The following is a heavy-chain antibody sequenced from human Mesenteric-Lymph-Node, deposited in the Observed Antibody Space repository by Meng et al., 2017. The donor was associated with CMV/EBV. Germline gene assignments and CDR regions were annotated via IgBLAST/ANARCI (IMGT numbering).Heavy chain of an antibody. V-gene: IGHV4-59*01. CDR3: ARTQGYCSSTSCSINWFDP. D-gene: IGHD2-2*01. CDR1: GGSLRSYY. Sequence: SETLSLTCTVSGGSLRSYYWSWIRQPPGKGLEWIGYIYYTGSPKYNPSLKSRVTISVDTSKNQFSLKLSSVTAADTAVYYCARTQGYCSSTSCSINWFDPWGQGTLVTVSS. CDR2: IYYTGSP. J-gene: IGHJ5*02.